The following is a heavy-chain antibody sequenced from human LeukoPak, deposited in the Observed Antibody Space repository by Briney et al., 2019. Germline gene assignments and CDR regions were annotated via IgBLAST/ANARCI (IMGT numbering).Heavy chain of an antibody. CDR2: INSDGSSP. CDR3: ARAVRAHPPADF. D-gene: IGHD3-3*01. CDR1: GFSFSSYW. Sequence: GGSLRLSCAASGFSFSSYWMHWVRQAPGKELEWVSRINSDGSSPTYADSVKGRSSISRDNAKNTLYLHMSSLRAEDTGVYYCARAVRAHPPADFWGQGTMVTVSS. V-gene: IGHV3-74*01. J-gene: IGHJ4*02.